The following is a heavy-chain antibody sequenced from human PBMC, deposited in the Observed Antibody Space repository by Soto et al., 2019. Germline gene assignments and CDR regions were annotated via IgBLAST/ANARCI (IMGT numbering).Heavy chain of an antibody. CDR1: GGSIRSGGYY. V-gene: IGHV4-31*03. CDR3: ARDRLMATSGTARHYFGLDV. J-gene: IGHJ6*02. CDR2: IYYSGNT. Sequence: QVQLQESGPGLVKPSQTLSLTCTVSGGSIRSGGYYWSWVRQNPRRGLEWIGNIYYSGNTYYNQSLKSRLTISVDTSKNQFSQNLGSVTAADTAVYYCARDRLMATSGTARHYFGLDVWGQGTTVTVSS. D-gene: IGHD2-8*01.